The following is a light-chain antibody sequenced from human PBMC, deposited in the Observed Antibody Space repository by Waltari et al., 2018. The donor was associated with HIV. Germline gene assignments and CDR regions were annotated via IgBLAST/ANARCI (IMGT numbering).Light chain of an antibody. V-gene: IGLV2-14*01. J-gene: IGLJ2*01. CDR2: EVS. CDR3: CSYTSSGTLV. CDR1: SSDVGAYDY. Sequence: QSALTQPASVSASPGQSITISCTGTSSDVGAYDYVSWYQYHPGKAPKLMISEVSSRPSWVSNRFSGSKSGNTASLTISGLQAEDGADYYCCSYTSSGTLVFGGGTKLTVL.